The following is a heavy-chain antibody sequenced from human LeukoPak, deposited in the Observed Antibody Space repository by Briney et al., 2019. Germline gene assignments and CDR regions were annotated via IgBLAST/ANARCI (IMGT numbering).Heavy chain of an antibody. D-gene: IGHD6-13*01. CDR3: ARGDSSSWYWDY. V-gene: IGHV4-34*01. J-gene: IGHJ4*02. CDR2: TNHSGST. Sequence: SETLSLTCAVYGGSFSGYYWSWIRQPPGKGLEWIGETNHSGSTNYNPSLKSRVTISVDTSKNQFSLKLSSVTAADAAVYYCARGDSSSWYWDYWGQGTLVTVSS. CDR1: GGSFSGYY.